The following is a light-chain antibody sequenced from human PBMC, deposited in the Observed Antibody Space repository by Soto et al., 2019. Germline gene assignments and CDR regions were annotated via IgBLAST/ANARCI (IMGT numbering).Light chain of an antibody. CDR3: QQTYTAPRT. CDR2: GAS. V-gene: IGKV3-20*01. CDR1: QTVSSRY. Sequence: EIVLTQSPGTLSLSPGERASLSCRARQTVSSRYLTWYQQKPGQAPRLLIYGASSRATGIPDRFSGSGSGTDFTLTISDLQPEDFATYYCQQTYTAPRTFGQGTKVDI. J-gene: IGKJ1*01.